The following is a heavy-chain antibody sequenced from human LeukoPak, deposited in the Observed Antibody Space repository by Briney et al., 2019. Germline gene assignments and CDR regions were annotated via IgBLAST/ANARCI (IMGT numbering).Heavy chain of an antibody. CDR2: IYYSGST. CDR1: GGSISSYY. J-gene: IGHJ6*03. V-gene: IGHV4-59*08. CDR3: ARHLGEMIEMATIESYYYYYMDV. Sequence: KPSETLSLTCTVSGGSISSYYWSWIRQPPGKGLEWIGYIYYSGSTNYNPSLKSRVTISVDTSKNQFSLKLSSVTAADTAVYCCARHLGEMIEMATIESYYYYYMDVWGKGTTVTVSS. D-gene: IGHD5-24*01.